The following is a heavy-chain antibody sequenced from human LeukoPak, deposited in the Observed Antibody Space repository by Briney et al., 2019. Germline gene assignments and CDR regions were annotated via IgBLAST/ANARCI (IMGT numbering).Heavy chain of an antibody. CDR1: GFTFSSYG. Sequence: GRSLGLSCAASGFTFSSYGMHWVRQAPGKGLEWVAVIWYDGSNKYYADSVKGRFTISRGNSKNTLYLQMNSLRAEDTAVYYCARGYYDSSGYAPPNYWGQGTLVTVSS. D-gene: IGHD3-22*01. V-gene: IGHV3-33*01. J-gene: IGHJ4*02. CDR2: IWYDGSNK. CDR3: ARGYYDSSGYAPPNY.